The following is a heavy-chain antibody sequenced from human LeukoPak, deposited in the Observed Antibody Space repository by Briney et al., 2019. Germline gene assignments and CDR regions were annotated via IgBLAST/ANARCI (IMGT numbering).Heavy chain of an antibody. CDR1: GGTFSSYA. CDR2: IIPIFGTA. J-gene: IGHJ4*02. CDR3: ATGRLWFGELLSRVIDY. Sequence: SVKVSCKASGGTFSSYAISWVRQAPGQGLEWMGGIIPIFGTANYAQKFQGRVTMTEDTSTDTAYMELSSLRSEDTAVYYCATGRLWFGELLSRVIDYWGQGTLVTVSS. D-gene: IGHD3-10*01. V-gene: IGHV1-69*06.